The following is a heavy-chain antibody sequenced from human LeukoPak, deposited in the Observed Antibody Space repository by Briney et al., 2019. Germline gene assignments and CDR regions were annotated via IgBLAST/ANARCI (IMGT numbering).Heavy chain of an antibody. CDR2: IYYSVNT. CDR3: VRRSDSSWEWFDL. D-gene: IGHD5-18*01. CDR1: GGSISSGDYY. J-gene: IGHJ5*02. Sequence: SQTLSLTCTVSGGSISSGDYYWIWIRPPPGKGLEGSGYIYYSVNTYYNPSLKSRVTISVDTSKNQFSLNLSSVTPADTAVYYCVRRSDSSWEWFDLWGQGTLVPVSS. V-gene: IGHV4-30-4*08.